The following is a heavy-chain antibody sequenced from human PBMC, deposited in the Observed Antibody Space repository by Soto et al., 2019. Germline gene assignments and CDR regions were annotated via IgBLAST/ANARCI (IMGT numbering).Heavy chain of an antibody. D-gene: IGHD4-17*01. CDR3: ARTLYYGGNPSTLDY. CDR2: INHSGST. CDR1: GGSFSGYY. Sequence: QVQLQQWGAGLLKPSETLSLTCAVYGGSFSGYYWSWIRQPPGKGLEWIGEINHSGSTNYNPSLTSRVTISVDTSKTQFSLKLSSVTAADTAVYYCARTLYYGGNPSTLDYWGQGTLVTVSS. J-gene: IGHJ4*02. V-gene: IGHV4-34*01.